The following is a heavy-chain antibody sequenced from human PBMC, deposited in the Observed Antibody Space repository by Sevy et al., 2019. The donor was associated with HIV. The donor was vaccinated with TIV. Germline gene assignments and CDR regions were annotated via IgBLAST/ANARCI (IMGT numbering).Heavy chain of an antibody. CDR3: ARGAYYYDATSYGSLDY. CDR1: GFTFSDHA. Sequence: GGSLRLSCAASGFTFSDHAMSWVRQTPGRGLEWVSCINWKADNTGYADSLKGRFNISRDNAKNSLYLQIHSLRAEDTALDYCARGAYYYDATSYGSLDYWGQGTMVTVSS. V-gene: IGHV3-20*04. D-gene: IGHD3-22*01. CDR2: INWKADNT. J-gene: IGHJ3*01.